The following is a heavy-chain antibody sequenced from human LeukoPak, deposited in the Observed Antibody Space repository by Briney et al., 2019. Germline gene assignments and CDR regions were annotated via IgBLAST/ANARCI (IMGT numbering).Heavy chain of an antibody. D-gene: IGHD3-3*01. CDR1: GFTFRSYA. CDR3: AKHHYDFWSGYFGEY. CDR2: ISGSGGNT. Sequence: PGGSLRLSCAASGFTFRSYAMSWVRQAPGKGLEWVSSISGSGGNTISADSVKGRFTISRDNSKNTLSLQMNSLRAEDTAVYYCAKHHYDFWSGYFGEYWGQGTLVTVSS. V-gene: IGHV3-23*01. J-gene: IGHJ4*02.